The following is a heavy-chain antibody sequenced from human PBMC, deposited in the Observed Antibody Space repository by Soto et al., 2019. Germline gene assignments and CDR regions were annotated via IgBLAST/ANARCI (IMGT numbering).Heavy chain of an antibody. D-gene: IGHD1-26*01. CDR2: ISGSGGST. Sequence: GGSLRLSCAASGFTFSSYDMSWVRQAPGKGLEWVSAISGSGGSTYYADSVKGRFTISRDNSKNTLYLQMNSLRAEDTAVYYCAKDTYSGSYYGSDYWGQGTLVTVSS. J-gene: IGHJ4*02. CDR3: AKDTYSGSYYGSDY. V-gene: IGHV3-23*01. CDR1: GFTFSSYD.